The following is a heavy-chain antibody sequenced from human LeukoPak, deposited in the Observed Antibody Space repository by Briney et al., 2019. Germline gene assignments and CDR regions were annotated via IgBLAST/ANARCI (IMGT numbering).Heavy chain of an antibody. D-gene: IGHD3-3*01. J-gene: IGHJ4*02. CDR3: ARSYHDFWTGFYSDF. Sequence: SETLSLTCTVSGGSINSHYWSWIRQPPGKGLQWIGFVSYSGSTSYNPSLMSRVTISVDTSKNQFSLTVNSVTTADTALYFCARSYHDFWTGFYSDFWGQGALVTVSS. CDR2: VSYSGST. CDR1: GGSINSHY. V-gene: IGHV4-59*11.